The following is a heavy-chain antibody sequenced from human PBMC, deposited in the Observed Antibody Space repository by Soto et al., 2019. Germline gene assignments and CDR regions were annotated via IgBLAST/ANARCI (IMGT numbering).Heavy chain of an antibody. V-gene: IGHV1-69*04. CDR2: IIPILGIA. CDR3: ARVIAAAGPWFQH. J-gene: IGHJ1*01. CDR1: GYTFTSYG. D-gene: IGHD6-13*01. Sequence: SVKVSFKASGYTFTSYGISWVRQAPGQGLEWMGRIIPILGIANYAQKFQGRVTITADKSTSTAYMELSSLRSEDTAVYYCARVIAAAGPWFQHWGQGTLVTVSS.